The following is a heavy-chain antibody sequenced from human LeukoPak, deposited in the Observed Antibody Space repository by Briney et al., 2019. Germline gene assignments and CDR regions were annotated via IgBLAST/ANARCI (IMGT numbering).Heavy chain of an antibody. CDR3: ASSRANWGSILVYGMDV. Sequence: ASVKVSCKASGYTFTSYYMHWVRQAPGQGLEWMGIINPSGGSTTYAQKFQGRVTMTRDTSTRTVYMELSSLRSEDTAVYYCASSRANWGSILVYGMDVWGKGTTVTVYS. J-gene: IGHJ6*04. CDR1: GYTFTSYY. D-gene: IGHD7-27*01. CDR2: INPSGGST. V-gene: IGHV1-46*01.